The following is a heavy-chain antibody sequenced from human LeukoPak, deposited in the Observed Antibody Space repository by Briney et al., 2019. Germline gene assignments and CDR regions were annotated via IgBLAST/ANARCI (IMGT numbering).Heavy chain of an antibody. D-gene: IGHD6-19*01. CDR2: INHSGST. V-gene: IGHV4-34*01. CDR1: GGSFSGYY. CDR3: ARPGRSSGWFRAVFDY. Sequence: SETLSLTCAVYGGSFSGYYWSWIRQPPGKGLEWIREINHSGSTNYNPSLKSRVTISVDTSKNQFSLKLSSVTAADTAVYYCARPGRSSGWFRAVFDYWGQGTLVTVSS. J-gene: IGHJ4*02.